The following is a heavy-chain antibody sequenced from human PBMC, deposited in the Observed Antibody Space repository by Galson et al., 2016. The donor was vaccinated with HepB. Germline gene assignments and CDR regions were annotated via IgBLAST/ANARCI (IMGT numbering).Heavy chain of an antibody. V-gene: IGHV4-59*01. Sequence: SETLSLTCTVSGGSISRYYWSWVRQPPGKGLEWIGNVNYSGKTHYNPSLRSRVTISVDTSKNQLSLKLSSVTAADTAVYYCARATNSWSSFDIWGQGTMVTVSS. CDR3: ARATNSWSSFDI. J-gene: IGHJ3*02. CDR2: VNYSGKT. CDR1: GGSISRYY. D-gene: IGHD1-26*01.